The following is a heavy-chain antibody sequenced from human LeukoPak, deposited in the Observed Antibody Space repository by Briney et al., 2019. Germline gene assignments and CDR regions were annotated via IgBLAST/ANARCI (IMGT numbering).Heavy chain of an antibody. J-gene: IGHJ4*02. CDR2: IKGDGSDK. D-gene: IGHD6-13*01. V-gene: IGHV3-7*04. CDR1: GFTFSSYW. CDR3: VRTSRSISSDY. Sequence: TGGSLRLSCAASGFTFSSYWMSWVRQAPGKELEWVANIKGDGSDKNFVDSMKGRFTISRDNAKNSLYLQMNSLSVEDTAVYYCVRTSRSISSDYWGQGTLVTVSS.